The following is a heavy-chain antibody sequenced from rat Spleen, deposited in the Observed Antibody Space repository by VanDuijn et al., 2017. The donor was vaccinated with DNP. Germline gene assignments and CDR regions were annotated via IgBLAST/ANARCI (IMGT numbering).Heavy chain of an antibody. V-gene: IGHV5-29*01. CDR1: GFTFSSFP. Sequence: EVQLVESGGGLVQPGRSLKLSCAASGFTFSSFPMAWVRQAPSKGLEWVATICYDGSSTYYRDSVKGRFSLSRDNAKSTLYLQMDSLRSDDTATYYCASRPPPTRGPFDYWGQGVTVTVSS. CDR3: ASRPPPTRGPFDY. J-gene: IGHJ2*01. CDR2: ICYDGSST. D-gene: IGHD1-4*01.